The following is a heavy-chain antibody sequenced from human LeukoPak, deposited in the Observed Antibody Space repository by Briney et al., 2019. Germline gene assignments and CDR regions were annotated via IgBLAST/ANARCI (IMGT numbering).Heavy chain of an antibody. J-gene: IGHJ4*02. Sequence: GGSLRLSCAASGLTFSSYSMNWVRQAPGKGLEWVSYISNSGNTIYYADSVKGRFTISRDNAKNSLYLQMNSLRDEDTAVYYCAQKSNSDWFIDYWGQGTLVTVSS. V-gene: IGHV3-48*02. CDR3: AQKSNSDWFIDY. D-gene: IGHD3-9*01. CDR2: ISNSGNTI. CDR1: GLTFSSYS.